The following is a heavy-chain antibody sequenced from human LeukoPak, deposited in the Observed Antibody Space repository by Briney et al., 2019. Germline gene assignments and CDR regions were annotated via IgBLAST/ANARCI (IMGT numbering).Heavy chain of an antibody. J-gene: IGHJ3*02. CDR3: ARELVSDISRQFDAFDI. V-gene: IGHV3-74*01. CDR2: IKSDGSSA. Sequence: GGSLRLSCAASGFTFSGHCMHWVRQAPGKGLVWVSRIKSDGSSANYAESVKGRFTISRDNAKNTLYLQMNNLRAEDTAVYYCARELVSDISRQFDAFDIWGQGTMVTVS. D-gene: IGHD2-21*01. CDR1: GFTFSGHC.